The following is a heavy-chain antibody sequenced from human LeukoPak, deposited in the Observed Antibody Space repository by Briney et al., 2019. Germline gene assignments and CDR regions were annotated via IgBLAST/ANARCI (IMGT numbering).Heavy chain of an antibody. CDR2: IWYDGGNK. CDR3: AKGTESGWYAYFDY. J-gene: IGHJ4*02. D-gene: IGHD6-19*01. Sequence: GGSLRLSCAASGFTFSHYGMHWVRQAPGKGLEWVAVIWYDGGNKYFADSVKGRFTISRDNSKNTVYLQMNSLRVEDTAVYYCAKGTESGWYAYFDYWGQGNLVTVSS. CDR1: GFTFSHYG. V-gene: IGHV3-33*06.